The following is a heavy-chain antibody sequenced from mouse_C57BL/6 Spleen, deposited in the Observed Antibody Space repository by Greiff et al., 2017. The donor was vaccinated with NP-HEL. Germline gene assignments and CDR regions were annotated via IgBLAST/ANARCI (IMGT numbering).Heavy chain of an antibody. V-gene: IGHV1-69*01. CDR1: GYTFTSYC. CDR3: ASGEGYAMDY. Sequence: QVQLQQPGAELVMPGASVKLSCKASGYTFTSYCMHWVKQRPGQGLEWIGEIDPSDSYTNYNQKFKGKSTLTVDKSSSTAYMQLSSLTSEDSAVYDCASGEGYAMDYWGQGTSVTVSS. CDR2: IDPSDSYT. J-gene: IGHJ4*01.